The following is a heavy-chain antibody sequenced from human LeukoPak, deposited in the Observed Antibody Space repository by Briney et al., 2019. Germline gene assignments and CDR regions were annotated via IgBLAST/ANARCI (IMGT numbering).Heavy chain of an antibody. CDR3: ARLGYRRPWFDY. D-gene: IGHD5-18*01. Sequence: KPSETLSLTCTVSGYSISSGYYWGWIRQPPGKGLEWIGGIYHSGSTYYNPSLKSRVTISVDTSKNQFSLKLSSVTAADTAVYYCARLGYRRPWFDYWGQGTLVTVSS. V-gene: IGHV4-38-2*02. CDR1: GYSISSGYY. CDR2: IYHSGST. J-gene: IGHJ4*02.